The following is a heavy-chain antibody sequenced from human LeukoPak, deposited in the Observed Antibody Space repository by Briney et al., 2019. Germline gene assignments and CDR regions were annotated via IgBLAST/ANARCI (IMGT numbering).Heavy chain of an antibody. CDR2: FYYSGSA. V-gene: IGHV4-59*08. Sequence: PSETLSLTCTVSGASISGYFWSWIRQPPGKGLEWIGYFYYSGSANYNSSLRSRVSISVDTSKKQLSLKLSSVTAADTALYYCARLIMTGDRTIYYFDYWGQGTLVTVSS. J-gene: IGHJ4*02. CDR1: GASISGYF. CDR3: ARLIMTGDRTIYYFDY. D-gene: IGHD3-16*01.